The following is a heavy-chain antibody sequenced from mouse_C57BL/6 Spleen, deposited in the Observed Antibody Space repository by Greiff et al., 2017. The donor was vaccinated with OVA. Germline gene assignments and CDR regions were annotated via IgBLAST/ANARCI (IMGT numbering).Heavy chain of an antibody. Sequence: VQLVESGPGLVQPSQSLSITCTVSGFSLTSYGVHWVRQSPGKGLEWLGVIWSGGSTDYNAAFISRLSISKDNSKSQVFFKMNRLQADDTAIYYCARIDGSLYFDVWGTGTTVTVSS. J-gene: IGHJ1*03. CDR2: IWSGGST. CDR1: GFSLTSYG. CDR3: ARIDGSLYFDV. D-gene: IGHD1-1*01. V-gene: IGHV2-2*01.